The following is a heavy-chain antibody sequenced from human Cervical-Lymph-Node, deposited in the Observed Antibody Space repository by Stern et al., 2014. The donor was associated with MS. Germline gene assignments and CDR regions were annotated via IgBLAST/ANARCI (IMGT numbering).Heavy chain of an antibody. CDR1: GGTFSGYA. Sequence: QVQLMQSGAEVMKPGSSVKISCKASGGTFSGYAINWLRQRPGPGIDLEGGTILILSSANYSQQYQGRVMIIAGGSTRTSSMQLNSLTSDDTAVYYCARDGRHTYNYGLDVWGQGTTVTVSS. CDR3: ARDGRHTYNYGLDV. V-gene: IGHV1-69*19. CDR2: TILILSSA. J-gene: IGHJ6*02. D-gene: IGHD1-14*01.